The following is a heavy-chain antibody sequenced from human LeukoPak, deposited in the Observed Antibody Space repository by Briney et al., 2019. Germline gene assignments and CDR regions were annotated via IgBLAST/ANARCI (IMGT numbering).Heavy chain of an antibody. V-gene: IGHV3-48*03. J-gene: IGHJ4*02. CDR3: AITAGRWLLLGDDY. Sequence: SGGSLRLSCAASGFTFSSYEMNWVRQAPGKGLEWVSYISSSGSTIYYADSVKGRFTISRDNAKNSLYLQMNSLRAEDTAVYYCAITAGRWLLLGDDYWGQGTLVTVSS. CDR2: ISSSGSTI. D-gene: IGHD5-12*01. CDR1: GFTFSSYE.